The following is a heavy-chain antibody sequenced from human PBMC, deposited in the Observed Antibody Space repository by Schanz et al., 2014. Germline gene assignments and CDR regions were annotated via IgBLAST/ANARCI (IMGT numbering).Heavy chain of an antibody. J-gene: IGHJ4*02. Sequence: VQLVESGGGLVQPGGSVRLSCGASGFTVSKNYMSWVRQAPGKGLEWVAIIWYDGSNKYYADSVKGRFTISRDNSKNTLFLQMSSLRAEDTAVYYCARDGDFDYWGQGTLVTVSS. CDR2: IWYDGSNK. CDR1: GFTVSKNY. CDR3: ARDGDFDY. V-gene: IGHV3-33*08.